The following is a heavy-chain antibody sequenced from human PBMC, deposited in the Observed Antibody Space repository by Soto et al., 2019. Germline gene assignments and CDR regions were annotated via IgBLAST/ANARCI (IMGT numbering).Heavy chain of an antibody. Sequence: QVQLVQSGAEVKKPGSSVKVSCKASGGTFSSYAISWVRQAPGQGIEWMGGIIPIFGTANYAQKFQGRVTISANESTSKAYMELSSLRPEDTAVYYCARDLGSTYYFDYWGQGTLVTVSS. J-gene: IGHJ4*02. CDR3: ARDLGSTYYFDY. V-gene: IGHV1-69*01. D-gene: IGHD3-16*01. CDR1: GGTFSSYA. CDR2: IIPIFGTA.